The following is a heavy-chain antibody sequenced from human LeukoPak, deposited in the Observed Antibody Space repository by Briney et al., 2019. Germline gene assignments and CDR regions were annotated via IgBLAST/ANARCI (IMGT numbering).Heavy chain of an antibody. Sequence: GESLRLSCAASGFTFSNYWMSWLRQAPGIGLQWVANIKPDGSEKYYADSVKGRFTVSRDNAKNSVHLQIISLRAEDTALYYCARGLNWAFDYWGQGTLVTVSS. CDR2: IKPDGSEK. D-gene: IGHD3-16*01. CDR1: GFTFSNYW. J-gene: IGHJ4*02. V-gene: IGHV3-7*05. CDR3: ARGLNWAFDY.